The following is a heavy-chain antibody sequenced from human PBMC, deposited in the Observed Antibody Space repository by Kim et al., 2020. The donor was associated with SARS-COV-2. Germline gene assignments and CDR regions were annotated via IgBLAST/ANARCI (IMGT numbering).Heavy chain of an antibody. CDR2: ISSSSSYI. V-gene: IGHV3-21*01. J-gene: IGHJ6*02. CDR1: GFTFSSYS. CDR3: ASGCSDHCPIDYYYGMDV. D-gene: IGHD3-10*02. Sequence: GGSLRLSCAASGFTFSSYSMNWVRQAPGKGLEWVSSISSSSSYIYYADSVKGRFTISRDNAKNSLYLQMNSLRAEDTAVYYCASGCSDHCPIDYYYGMDVWGQGTTVTVSS.